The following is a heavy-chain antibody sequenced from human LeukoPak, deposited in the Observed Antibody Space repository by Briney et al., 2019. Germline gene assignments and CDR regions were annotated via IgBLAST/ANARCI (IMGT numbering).Heavy chain of an antibody. J-gene: IGHJ6*02. CDR3: ARRPTVVRGRGLDV. Sequence: GESLKISCKGSGYTFSNYWIGWVRQMPGKGLEWMGAIYPSDSETRYSPSFQGQVTISADKSITTAYLQWSSLKASDTAMYYCARRPTVVRGRGLDVWAKGPRSPSP. CDR1: GYTFSNYW. D-gene: IGHD3-10*01. V-gene: IGHV5-51*01. CDR2: IYPSDSET.